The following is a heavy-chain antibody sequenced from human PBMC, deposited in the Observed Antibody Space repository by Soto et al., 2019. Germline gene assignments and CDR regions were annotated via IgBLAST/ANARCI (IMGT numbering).Heavy chain of an antibody. CDR1: GDAFTSYD. Sequence: ASGNVSCTACGDAFTSYDINSVRQAPGQGLEWVGWMNTNSDDTRSAQKFRGRLTLTRDKSMRSVYMELRSLRSDDTDVCSCETAESGEDYIDDDFDIWAQGIMV. D-gene: IGHD5-12*01. V-gene: IGHV1-8*01. J-gene: IGHJ3*02. CDR3: ETAESGEDYIDDDFDI. CDR2: MNTNSDDT.